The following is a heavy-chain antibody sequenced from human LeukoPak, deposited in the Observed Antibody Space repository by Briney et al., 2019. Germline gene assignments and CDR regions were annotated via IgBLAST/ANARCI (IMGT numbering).Heavy chain of an antibody. CDR3: AKGLDIVVVPAARALPHYFDY. CDR2: ISSSSSYI. J-gene: IGHJ4*02. Sequence: GGSLRLSCAASGFTFSSYSMNWVRQAPGKGLEWVSSISSSSSYIYYADSVKGRFTISRDNAKNSLYLQMNSLRAEDTAVYYCAKGLDIVVVPAARALPHYFDYWGQGTLVTVSS. CDR1: GFTFSSYS. D-gene: IGHD2-2*01. V-gene: IGHV3-21*01.